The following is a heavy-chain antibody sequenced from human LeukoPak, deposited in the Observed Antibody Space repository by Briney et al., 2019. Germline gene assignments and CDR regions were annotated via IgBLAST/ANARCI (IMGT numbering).Heavy chain of an antibody. Sequence: SETLSLTCTVSGGSISSYYWSWIRQPPGKGLEWIGYIYYSGSTNYNPSLKSRVTISVDTSKNQFSLKLSSVTAADTAVYYCARDFAGAFDIWGQGTMVTVSS. CDR2: IYYSGST. J-gene: IGHJ3*02. CDR1: GGSISSYY. CDR3: ARDFAGAFDI. V-gene: IGHV4-59*01.